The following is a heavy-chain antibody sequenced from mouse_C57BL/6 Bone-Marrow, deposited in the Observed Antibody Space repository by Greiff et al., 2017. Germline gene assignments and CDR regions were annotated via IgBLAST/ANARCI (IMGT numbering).Heavy chain of an antibody. CDR3: AGDLYYGNPFAY. J-gene: IGHJ3*01. V-gene: IGHV1-64*01. D-gene: IGHD2-1*01. CDR1: GYTFTSYW. Sequence: QVQLQQSGAELVKPGASVKLSCKASGYTFTSYWMHWLKQRPGHGLEWIGMLHPNSGSTNYNEKFKSKATLTVDKSSSTAYMQLSSLTSEDSAFYDCAGDLYYGNPFAYWGQGTLVTVSA. CDR2: LHPNSGST.